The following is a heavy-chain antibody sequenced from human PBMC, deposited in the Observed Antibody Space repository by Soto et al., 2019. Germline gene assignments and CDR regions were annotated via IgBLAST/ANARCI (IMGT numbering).Heavy chain of an antibody. Sequence: GGSLRLSCAASGFTFSDYYMSWIRQAPGKGLEWVSYISSSSSYTNYADSVKGRFTISRDNAKNSLYLQMNSLRAEDTAVYYCARDNGGSYYGGYNWFDPWGQGTLVTVSS. J-gene: IGHJ5*02. CDR2: ISSSSSYT. D-gene: IGHD1-26*01. CDR1: GFTFSDYY. CDR3: ARDNGGSYYGGYNWFDP. V-gene: IGHV3-11*06.